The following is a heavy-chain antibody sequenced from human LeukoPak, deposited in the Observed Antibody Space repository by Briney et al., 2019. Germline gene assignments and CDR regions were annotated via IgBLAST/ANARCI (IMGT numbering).Heavy chain of an antibody. CDR2: ISYDGSNK. Sequence: GGSLRLSCAASGFTFSSYGMHWVRQAPGKGLEWVAVISYDGSNKYYADSVKGRFTISRDNSKNTLYLQMNSLRAEDTAVYYCAKDGGRITMINFDYWGQGTLVTVSS. D-gene: IGHD3-22*01. CDR1: GFTFSSYG. V-gene: IGHV3-30*18. J-gene: IGHJ4*02. CDR3: AKDGGRITMINFDY.